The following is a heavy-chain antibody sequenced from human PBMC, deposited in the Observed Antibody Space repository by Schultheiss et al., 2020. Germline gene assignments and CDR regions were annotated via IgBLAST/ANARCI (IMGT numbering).Heavy chain of an antibody. CDR1: GGSISSSSYY. CDR2: IYYSGST. Sequence: SETLSLTCTVSGGSISSSSYYWGWIRQPPGKGLEWIGSIYYSGSTYYNPSLKSRVTISVDTSKNQFSLKLSSVTAADTAVYYCATRSSSSSGGWFDPWGQGAL. J-gene: IGHJ5*02. CDR3: ATRSSSSSGGWFDP. V-gene: IGHV4-39*01. D-gene: IGHD6-6*01.